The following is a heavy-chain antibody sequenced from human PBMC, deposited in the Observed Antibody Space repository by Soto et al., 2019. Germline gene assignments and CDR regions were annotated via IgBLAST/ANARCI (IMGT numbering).Heavy chain of an antibody. CDR1: GASLSNHY. V-gene: IGHV4-59*08. CDR3: ARHVFIAAKSNWFDP. Sequence: TSETLSLTCTVSGASLSNHYWTWIRQSPGKGLEWIGYVYYSGSTNYNPSLKSRVTISVDTSKNQFSLKLSSVTAADTAVYYCARHVFIAAKSNWFDPWGQGTLVTVSS. J-gene: IGHJ5*02. D-gene: IGHD6-6*01. CDR2: VYYSGST.